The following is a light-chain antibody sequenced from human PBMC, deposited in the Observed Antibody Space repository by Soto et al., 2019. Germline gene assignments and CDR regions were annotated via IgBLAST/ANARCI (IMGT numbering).Light chain of an antibody. CDR3: QQRSNWPWT. CDR2: DAS. J-gene: IGKJ1*01. V-gene: IGKV3-11*01. Sequence: EIVLTQSPATLSLSPGERATLSCRASQSVSSYLAWYQQKPGQAPRLLIYDASNRATGIPARCSGSGSGTDFTLTTSSRGPEDVAVYYCQQRSNWPWTFGQGTKVEIK. CDR1: QSVSSY.